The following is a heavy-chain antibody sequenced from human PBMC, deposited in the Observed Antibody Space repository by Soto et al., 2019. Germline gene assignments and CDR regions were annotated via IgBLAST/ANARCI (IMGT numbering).Heavy chain of an antibody. CDR3: ARGESDGSGWGGGIGDY. CDR1: GFTFSSYW. Sequence: GGSLRLSCAASGFTFSSYWMSWVRQAPGKGLEWVANIKQDGSEKYYVDSVKGRFTISRDNAKNSLYLQMNSLRAEDTAVYYCARGESDGSGWGGGIGDYWGQGTLVTVSS. CDR2: IKQDGSEK. D-gene: IGHD6-19*01. V-gene: IGHV3-7*01. J-gene: IGHJ4*02.